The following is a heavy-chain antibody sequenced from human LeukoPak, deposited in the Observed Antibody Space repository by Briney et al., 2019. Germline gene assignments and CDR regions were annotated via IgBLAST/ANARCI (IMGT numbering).Heavy chain of an antibody. J-gene: IGHJ4*02. V-gene: IGHV4-59*01. CDR1: GGSISSYY. CDR2: IYYSGST. CDR3: ARVENTAMVYY. D-gene: IGHD5-18*01. Sequence: SETLSLTCTVSGGSISSYYWSWIRQPPRKGLEWIGYIYYSGSTNYNPSLKSRVTISVDTPKNQFSLKLSSVTAADTAVYYCARVENTAMVYYWGQGTLVTVSS.